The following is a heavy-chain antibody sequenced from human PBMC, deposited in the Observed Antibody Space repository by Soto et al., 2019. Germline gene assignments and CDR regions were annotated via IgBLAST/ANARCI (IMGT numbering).Heavy chain of an antibody. Sequence: SVKVSCKASGGTFSSYAISWVRQAPGQGLEWMGGIIPIFGTANYAQKFQGRVTITADESTSTAYMELSSLRSEDTAVYYCASKALRYIFGPPDTGYYVMDVWGQGTTVTVSS. J-gene: IGHJ6*02. CDR2: IIPIFGTA. CDR1: GGTFSSYA. CDR3: ASKALRYIFGPPDTGYYVMDV. D-gene: IGHD5-18*01. V-gene: IGHV1-69*13.